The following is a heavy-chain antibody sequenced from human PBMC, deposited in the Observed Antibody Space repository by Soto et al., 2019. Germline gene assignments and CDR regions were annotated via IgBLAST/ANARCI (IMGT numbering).Heavy chain of an antibody. J-gene: IGHJ6*03. Sequence: GGSLRLSCAASGFTFSNAWMSWVRQAPGKGLEWVGRIKSKTDGGTTDYAAPVKGRFTISRDDSKNTLYLQLNSLKTEDTAVYYCTRGIVVVPAAMRHRDYYYYMDVWGKGTTVTVSS. V-gene: IGHV3-15*01. CDR3: TRGIVVVPAAMRHRDYYYYMDV. CDR1: GFTFSNAW. CDR2: IKSKTDGGTT. D-gene: IGHD2-2*01.